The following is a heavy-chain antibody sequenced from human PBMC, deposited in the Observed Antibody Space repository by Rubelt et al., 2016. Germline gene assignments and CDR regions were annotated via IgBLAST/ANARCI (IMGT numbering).Heavy chain of an antibody. J-gene: IGHJ3*02. Sequence: GFTLNNYWMHWVRQAPGKGLVWVSEIKYDGSATNYADSVKGRFTISRDSAMSTLYLQMNSLRAEDTALYYCAKDLRGGATRGAFDIWGQGTMVTV. V-gene: IGHV3-74*01. D-gene: IGHD1-26*01. CDR3: AKDLRGGATRGAFDI. CDR1: GFTLNNYW. CDR2: IKYDGSAT.